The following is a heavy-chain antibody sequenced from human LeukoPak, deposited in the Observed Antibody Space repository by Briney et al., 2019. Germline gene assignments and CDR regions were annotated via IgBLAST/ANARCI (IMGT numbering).Heavy chain of an antibody. J-gene: IGHJ3*02. CDR2: ISHSSSTI. Sequence: GGSLRLSCAASGFTFSGYSMNWVRQAPGKGLEWVSYISHSSSTIYYADSMKGRFTISRDSAENSLYLQVNSLGAEDTAVYYCSRDTADDAFDIWGQGTMVTVSS. CDR3: SRDTADDAFDI. V-gene: IGHV3-48*01. CDR1: GFTFSGYS.